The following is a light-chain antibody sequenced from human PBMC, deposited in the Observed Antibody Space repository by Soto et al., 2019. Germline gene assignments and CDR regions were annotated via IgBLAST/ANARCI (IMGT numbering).Light chain of an antibody. CDR3: SSYAGRNDFV. Sequence: QSVLTQPPSASGPPGQSVTISCTGTSSDVGNYNYVSWYQQHPGKAPKLLIYEVNKRPSGVPDRYSASKSGNTASLTVSGLQAEDEADYYCSSYAGRNDFVFGTGTKVTVL. V-gene: IGLV2-8*01. CDR2: EVN. CDR1: SSDVGNYNY. J-gene: IGLJ1*01.